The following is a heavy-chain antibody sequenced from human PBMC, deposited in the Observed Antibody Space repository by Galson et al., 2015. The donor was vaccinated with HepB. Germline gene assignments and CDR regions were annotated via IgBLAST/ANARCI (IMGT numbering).Heavy chain of an antibody. CDR3: AKDRRGSYFYYVMDV. J-gene: IGHJ6*02. V-gene: IGHV3-23*01. CDR1: GFTFSSYA. Sequence: SLRLSCAASGFTFSSYAMRWVRQAPGKGLEWVSGITRSGDNTYYTDSVKGRFTISRDNSKNTLYLQMNSLRAEDTAVYNCAKDRRGSYFYYVMDVWGQGTTVTVSS. CDR2: ITRSGDNT. D-gene: IGHD3-10*01.